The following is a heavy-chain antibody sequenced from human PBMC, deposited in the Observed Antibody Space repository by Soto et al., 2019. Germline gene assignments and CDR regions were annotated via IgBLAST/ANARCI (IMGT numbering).Heavy chain of an antibody. D-gene: IGHD4-17*01. J-gene: IGHJ4*02. CDR3: ARPVYGDDEGYYFDF. CDR1: GFTFSSYE. Sequence: GGSLRLSCAASGFTFSSYEMNWVRQAPGKGLEWVSYISSSGSTIYYAHSLKGRFTISRDNAKNSLYLQMNSLRAEDTDVYYWARPVYGDDEGYYFDFWGQGTLVTVSS. V-gene: IGHV3-48*03. CDR2: ISSSGSTI.